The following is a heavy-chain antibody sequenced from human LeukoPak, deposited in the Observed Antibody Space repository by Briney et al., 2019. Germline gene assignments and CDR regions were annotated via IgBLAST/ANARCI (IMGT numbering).Heavy chain of an antibody. CDR1: GGSISSSSYY. CDR3: ARVDSSSWYCDY. V-gene: IGHV4-39*07. D-gene: IGHD6-13*01. J-gene: IGHJ4*02. Sequence: PSETLSLTCTVSGGSISSSSYYWGWIRQPPGKGLEWIGSIYYSGSTYYNPSLKSRVTISVDTSKNQFSLKLSSVTAADTAVYYCARVDSSSWYCDYWGQGTLVTVSS. CDR2: IYYSGST.